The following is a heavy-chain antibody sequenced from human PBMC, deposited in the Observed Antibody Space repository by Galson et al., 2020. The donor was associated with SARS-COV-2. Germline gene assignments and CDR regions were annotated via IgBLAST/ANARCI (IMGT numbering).Heavy chain of an antibody. D-gene: IGHD6-25*01. V-gene: IGHV4-30-2*01. Sequence: SETLSLTCAVSGASISRGGYSWSWIRQPPGKGLEWIGYINHSGSTYYNPSLKSRVTMSVDRFKNQLSLRLSSVTAADTAVYYCATLIFPSAALNTWGQGTLVTVAS. J-gene: IGHJ5*02. CDR1: GASISRGGYS. CDR3: ATLIFPSAALNT. CDR2: INHSGST.